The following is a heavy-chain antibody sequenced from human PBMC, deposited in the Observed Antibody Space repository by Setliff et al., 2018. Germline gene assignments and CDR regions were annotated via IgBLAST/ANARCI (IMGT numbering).Heavy chain of an antibody. D-gene: IGHD3-3*01. CDR1: GGSISSYY. Sequence: SETLSLTCTVSGGSISSYYWGWIRQPPGKGLEWIGSISHSGSAYYNPSLKSRVTISLDMSKNQFSLKLSSVTAADTAMYYCASRATYYNFWSGYYLYWGQGTLVTVSS. V-gene: IGHV4-39*07. CDR3: ASRATYYNFWSGYYLY. J-gene: IGHJ4*02. CDR2: ISHSGSA.